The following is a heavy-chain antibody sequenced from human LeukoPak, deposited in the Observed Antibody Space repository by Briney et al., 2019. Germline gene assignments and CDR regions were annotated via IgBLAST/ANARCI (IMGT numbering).Heavy chain of an antibody. CDR3: ARGEYSIAAAGYFDY. V-gene: IGHV4-39*07. J-gene: IGHJ4*02. D-gene: IGHD6-13*01. Sequence: PSETLSLTCTVSGGSISSSSYYWGWIRQPPGKGLEWIGSIYHSGSTYYNPSLKSRVTISVDTSKNQFSLKLSSVTAADTAVYYCARGEYSIAAAGYFDYWGQGTLVTVSS. CDR1: GGSISSSSYY. CDR2: IYHSGST.